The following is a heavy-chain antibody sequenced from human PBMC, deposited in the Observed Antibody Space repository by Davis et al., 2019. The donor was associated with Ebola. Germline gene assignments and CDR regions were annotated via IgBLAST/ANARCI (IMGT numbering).Heavy chain of an antibody. D-gene: IGHD2/OR15-2a*01. CDR2: INPNSGGT. V-gene: IGHV1-2*02. J-gene: IGHJ6*03. Sequence: ASVKVSCKASGYTFTGYYMHWVRQAPGQGLEWMGWINPNSGGTNYAQKFQGRVTMTRDTSIGTAYMELSRLRSDDTAVYYCARTFLGYYYYYMDVWGKGTTVTVSS. CDR3: ARTFLGYYYYYMDV. CDR1: GYTFTGYY.